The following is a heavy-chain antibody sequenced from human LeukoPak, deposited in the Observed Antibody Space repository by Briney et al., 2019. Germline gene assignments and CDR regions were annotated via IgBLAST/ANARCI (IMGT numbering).Heavy chain of an antibody. J-gene: IGHJ4*02. CDR2: IYPHDSDT. D-gene: IGHD5-12*01. CDR3: ARRGARMVASPLSFDY. CDR1: GYSFTNYW. V-gene: IGHV5-51*01. Sequence: GESLKISCKGSGYSFTNYWIGWVRQMPGKGLEWMGIIYPHDSDTRYRPSFQGQAIISVDKSISTAYLQWSSLKASDTAMYYCARRGARMVASPLSFDYWGQGTLVSVSS.